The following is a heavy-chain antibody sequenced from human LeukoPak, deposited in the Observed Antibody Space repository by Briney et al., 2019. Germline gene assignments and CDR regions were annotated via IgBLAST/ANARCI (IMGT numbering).Heavy chain of an antibody. D-gene: IGHD3-22*01. CDR1: GYTFTSYG. J-gene: IGHJ4*02. V-gene: IGHV1-18*01. CDR3: AREYRDYYDSSGNYLDY. Sequence: ASVKVSCKASGYTFTSYGITWVRQAPGQGLEWMGWISAYNGNTHYAQKLQGRVTMTTDTSTSTAYMDLRSLRSDDTAVYYCAREYRDYYDSSGNYLDYWGQGTLVTVSS. CDR2: ISAYNGNT.